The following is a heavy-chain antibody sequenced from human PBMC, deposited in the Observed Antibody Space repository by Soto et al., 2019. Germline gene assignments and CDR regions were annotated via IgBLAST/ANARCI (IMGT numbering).Heavy chain of an antibody. CDR1: GFNFDNYG. V-gene: IGHV3-30*18. D-gene: IGHD1-7*01. CDR2: ITYDGSNK. Sequence: PGGSLRLSCQASGFNFDNYGMHWVRQAPGKGLEWVAVITYDGSNKYYADSVKGRFMISRDNSKNTLSLHLNTLKPEDTAVYHCAKDRVGGTFYTPLGFWGQGTLVTVS. CDR3: AKDRVGGTFYTPLGF. J-gene: IGHJ4*02.